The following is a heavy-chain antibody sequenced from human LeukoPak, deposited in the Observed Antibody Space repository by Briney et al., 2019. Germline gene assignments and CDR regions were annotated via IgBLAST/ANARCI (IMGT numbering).Heavy chain of an antibody. CDR1: GFTFSSYE. CDR2: ISSSGSTI. J-gene: IGHJ4*02. D-gene: IGHD6-13*01. Sequence: GGSLRLSCAASGFTFSSYEMNWIRQAPGKGLEWVSYISSSGSTIYYADSVKGRFTISRDNAKNSLYLQMNSLRAEDTAVYYCARDPWGYSSSWDYWGQGTLVTVSS. CDR3: ARDPWGYSSSWDY. V-gene: IGHV3-48*03.